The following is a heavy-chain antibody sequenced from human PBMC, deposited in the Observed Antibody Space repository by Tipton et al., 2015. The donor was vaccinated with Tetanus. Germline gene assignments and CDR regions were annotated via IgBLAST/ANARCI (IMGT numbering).Heavy chain of an antibody. D-gene: IGHD4-11*01. CDR3: ARLASYSNHLDA. CDR1: GASMKSGSFY. Sequence: TLSLTCTVSGASMKSGSFYWGWIRQPPGKGLEWIGYIYYSGNSDYNPSLKSRVTLSVDTSNNQFSLKLNSVTAADTAVYYCARLASYSNHLDAWGQGALVTVSS. J-gene: IGHJ4*02. V-gene: IGHV4-30-4*08. CDR2: IYYSGNS.